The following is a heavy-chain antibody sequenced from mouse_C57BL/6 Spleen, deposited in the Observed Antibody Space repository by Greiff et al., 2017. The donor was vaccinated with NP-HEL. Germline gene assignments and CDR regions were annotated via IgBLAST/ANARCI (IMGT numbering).Heavy chain of an antibody. CDR3: ASTPAAY. J-gene: IGHJ3*01. V-gene: IGHV1-59*01. CDR2: IDPSDSYT. CDR1: GYTFTSYW. Sequence: VQLQQSGAELVRPGTSVKLSCKASGYTFTSYWMHWVKQRPGQGLEWIGVIDPSDSYTNYNQKFKGKATLTVDTSSSTAYMQLSSLTSEDSAVYYCASTPAAYWGQGTLVTVSA.